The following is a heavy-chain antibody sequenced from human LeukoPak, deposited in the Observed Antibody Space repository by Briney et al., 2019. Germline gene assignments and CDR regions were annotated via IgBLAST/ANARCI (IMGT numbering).Heavy chain of an antibody. V-gene: IGHV3-23*01. Sequence: GGSLRLSCAASGFTFSSYAMSWVRQAPGKGLEWVSAISGSGGSTYYADSVKGRFTISRDNSKNTLYLQMNSLRAEDTAVYYCASRHYDYVWGSYRYTPPRYGMDVWGQGTTVTVSS. D-gene: IGHD3-16*02. CDR2: ISGSGGST. CDR1: GFTFSSYA. J-gene: IGHJ6*02. CDR3: ASRHYDYVWGSYRYTPPRYGMDV.